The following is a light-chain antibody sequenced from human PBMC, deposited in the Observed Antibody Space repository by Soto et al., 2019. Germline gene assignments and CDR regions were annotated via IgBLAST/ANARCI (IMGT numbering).Light chain of an antibody. V-gene: IGKV3-11*01. CDR2: NAS. CDR1: HSVSSD. CDR3: QQRNKWPLT. J-gene: IGKJ4*01. Sequence: EIVLTQSPATLSLSPGERATLSCRASHSVSSDLLWYQQKPGQSPRLLISNASNRATGIPARLSGSGSGTDFTLTISSLEPEDFAVYYCQQRNKWPLTFGGGTRVETK.